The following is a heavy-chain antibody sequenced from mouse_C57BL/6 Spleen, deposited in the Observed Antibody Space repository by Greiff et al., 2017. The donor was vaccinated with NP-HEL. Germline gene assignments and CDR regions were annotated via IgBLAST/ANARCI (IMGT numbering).Heavy chain of an antibody. CDR2: IDPSDSYT. D-gene: IGHD1-1*01. Sequence: QVQLKQPGAELVRPGTSVKLSCKASGYTFTSYWMHWVKQRPGQGLEWIGVIDPSDSYTNYNQKFKGKATLTVDTSSSTAYMQLSSLTSEDSAVYYCARLYYGSSFDYWGQGTTLTVSS. J-gene: IGHJ2*01. CDR1: GYTFTSYW. V-gene: IGHV1-59*01. CDR3: ARLYYGSSFDY.